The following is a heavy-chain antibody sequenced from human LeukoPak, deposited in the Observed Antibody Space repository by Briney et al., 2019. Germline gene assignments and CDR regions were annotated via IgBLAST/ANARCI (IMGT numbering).Heavy chain of an antibody. D-gene: IGHD1-1*01. V-gene: IGHV4/OR15-8*01. CDR3: ARNGGHNQEH. CDR2: FSHSGIT. J-gene: IGHJ4*02. Sequence: NWVRQPPGKGLEWIGEFSHSGITNFNPSLKSRVTISVDKSRNQFSLNLISVTAADTAVYFCARNGGHNQEHWGQGTLVTVSS.